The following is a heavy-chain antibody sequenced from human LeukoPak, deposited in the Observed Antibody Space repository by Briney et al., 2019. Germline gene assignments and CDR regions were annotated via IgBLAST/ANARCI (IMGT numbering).Heavy chain of an antibody. D-gene: IGHD2-2*01. J-gene: IGHJ5*02. CDR1: GFMFSSYW. V-gene: IGHV3-7*01. Sequence: PGGSLRISCAASGFMFSSYWMTWVRQAPGKGLEWVANIKQDGSEKYFVDSVKGRFTISRDNAKNSLYLQMNSLRAEDTAVYYCARDADDSIVVVPASIDPWGQGTLVTVSS. CDR2: IKQDGSEK. CDR3: ARDADDSIVVVPASIDP.